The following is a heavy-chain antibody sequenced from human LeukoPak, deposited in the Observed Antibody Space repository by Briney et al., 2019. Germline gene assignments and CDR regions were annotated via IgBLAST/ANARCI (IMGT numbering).Heavy chain of an antibody. CDR1: XYTFTXXS. V-gene: IGHV1-46*01. Sequence: CXXSXYTFTXXSMHWVRQAPGQGLEWMAIINLSGGSTDYTQKFQGRVTVTRDTSTSTVYMELSSLRSEDTAVYYCVRHNHMDVWGQGTTVTVSS. CDR2: INLSGGST. J-gene: IGHJ6*02. CDR3: VRHNHMDV.